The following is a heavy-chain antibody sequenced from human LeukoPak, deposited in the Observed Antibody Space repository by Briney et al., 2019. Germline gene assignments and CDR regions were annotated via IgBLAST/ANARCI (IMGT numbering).Heavy chain of an antibody. D-gene: IGHD6-13*01. CDR3: AAGQVDYYGMDV. CDR1: GCTFSSYS. Sequence: GGSLRLSCAASGCTFSSYSMNWVRQVPGKGLEWVGRIRTKPTEYATAYATSVQGRFTFSRDDSKSTAYLYMSSLRIEDTAIYYCAAGQVDYYGMDVWGRGTTVIVSS. CDR2: IRTKPTEYAT. V-gene: IGHV3-73*01. J-gene: IGHJ6*02.